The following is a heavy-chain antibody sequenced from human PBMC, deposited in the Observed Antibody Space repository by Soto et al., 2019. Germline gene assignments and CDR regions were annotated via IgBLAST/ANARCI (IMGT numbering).Heavy chain of an antibody. Sequence: SETLSLTCAVSGGSISSSNWWSWVRQPPGKGLEWIGEIYHSGSTNYNPSLKSRVTISVDKSKNQFSLKLSSVTAADTAVYYCARAVAAKTYYDSLTGEEPFPQFDDWGQGTLVTVAS. CDR1: GGSISSSNW. V-gene: IGHV4-4*02. CDR2: IYHSGST. CDR3: ARAVAAKTYYDSLTGEEPFPQFDD. D-gene: IGHD3-9*01. J-gene: IGHJ4*02.